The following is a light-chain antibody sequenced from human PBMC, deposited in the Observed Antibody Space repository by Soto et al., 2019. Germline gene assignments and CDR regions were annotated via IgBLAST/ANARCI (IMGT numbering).Light chain of an antibody. CDR2: AAS. J-gene: IGKJ2*01. Sequence: DIQMTQSPSSLSASVGDRVTITCRASQSISSYLNWYQQKPGKAPKLLIYAASSLQSGVPSRFSGSGSETDFTLTISSLQPXDXXXXYCQQSYSTLPYTFGQGTKLXIK. CDR3: QQSYSTLPYT. V-gene: IGKV1-39*01. CDR1: QSISSY.